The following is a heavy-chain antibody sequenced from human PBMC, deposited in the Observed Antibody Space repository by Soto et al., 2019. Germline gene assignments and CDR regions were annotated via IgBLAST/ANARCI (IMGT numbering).Heavy chain of an antibody. CDR1: GGSISSSNW. D-gene: IGHD3-10*01. CDR3: ARHNYGSGSTYFDY. Sequence: SETLSLTCAVSGGSISSSNWWSWVRQSPGKGLEWIGEIYHSGSTNYNPSLKSRVTISVDTSKNQFSLKLNSMTAADTAVYYCARHNYGSGSTYFDYWGQGTLVTVSS. J-gene: IGHJ4*02. V-gene: IGHV4-4*02. CDR2: IYHSGST.